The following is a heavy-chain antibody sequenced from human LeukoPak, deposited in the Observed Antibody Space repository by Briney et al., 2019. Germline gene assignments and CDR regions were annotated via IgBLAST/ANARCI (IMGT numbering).Heavy chain of an antibody. Sequence: SETLSLTCTVSGGSISSYYWSWIRQTPGKGLEWIGYIYYSGSTNFNPSLKSRVTISVDTSKNQFSLKMSSVTAADTAVYYCARGGQQLATDYWGQGTLVTVSS. D-gene: IGHD6-13*01. V-gene: IGHV4-59*01. CDR2: IYYSGST. CDR1: GGSISSYY. CDR3: ARGGQQLATDY. J-gene: IGHJ4*02.